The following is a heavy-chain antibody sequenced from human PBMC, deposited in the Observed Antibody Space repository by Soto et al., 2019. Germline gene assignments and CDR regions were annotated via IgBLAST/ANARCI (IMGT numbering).Heavy chain of an antibody. CDR3: ARDPMRYPTYFDY. CDR2: IYHSGNT. V-gene: IGHV4-31*03. J-gene: IGHJ4*02. CDR1: GGSISSGGYY. Sequence: SETLSLTCTVSGGSISSGGYYWSWIRQHPGKGLEWIGYIYHSGNTYYNPSLKSRVTISVDTSKNQFSLKLSSVTAADTAVYYCARDPMRYPTYFDYWGQGTLVTVSS. D-gene: IGHD1-1*01.